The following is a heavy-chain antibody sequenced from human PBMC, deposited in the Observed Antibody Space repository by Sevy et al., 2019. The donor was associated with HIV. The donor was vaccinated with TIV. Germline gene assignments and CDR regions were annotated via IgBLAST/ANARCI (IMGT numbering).Heavy chain of an antibody. Sequence: SETLSLTCTVSGGSISSGDYYWSWIRQPPGKGLEWIGYIYYSGSSYYNPSLKSRVTISVDTSKNQFSLKLSSVTAADTAVYYCARDADYYDSANALDIWGQGTMVTVSS. CDR2: IYYSGSS. D-gene: IGHD3-22*01. J-gene: IGHJ3*02. CDR1: GGSISSGDYY. V-gene: IGHV4-30-4*01. CDR3: ARDADYYDSANALDI.